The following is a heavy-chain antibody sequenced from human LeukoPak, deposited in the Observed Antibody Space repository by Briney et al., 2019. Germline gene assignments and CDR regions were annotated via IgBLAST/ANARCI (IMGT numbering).Heavy chain of an antibody. CDR1: GFTFSSYS. V-gene: IGHV3-48*01. D-gene: IGHD2-15*01. CDR3: ARRYRAGPRDYYYYGMDV. J-gene: IGHJ6*02. CDR2: ISSSSSTI. Sequence: PGGSLRLSCAASGFTFSSYSMNWVRQAPGKGLEWVSYISSSSSTIYYADSVKGRFTISRDNSKNTLYLQMNSLRAEDTAVYYCARRYRAGPRDYYYYGMDVWGQGTTVTVSS.